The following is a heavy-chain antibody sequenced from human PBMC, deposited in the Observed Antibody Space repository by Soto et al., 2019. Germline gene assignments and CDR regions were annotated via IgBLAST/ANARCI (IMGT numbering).Heavy chain of an antibody. J-gene: IGHJ5*02. Sequence: ASVKVSCTVSGYTLNEVARHWVRQAPGKGLEWLGGFDPDEAETIYAQHFQGRVTMTEDTSTDTVYMELSSLRSEDTALYFCTTYHGDYNFDHWGQGTLVTVSS. CDR3: TTYHGDYNFDH. CDR2: FDPDEAET. V-gene: IGHV1-24*01. D-gene: IGHD4-17*01. CDR1: GYTLNEVA.